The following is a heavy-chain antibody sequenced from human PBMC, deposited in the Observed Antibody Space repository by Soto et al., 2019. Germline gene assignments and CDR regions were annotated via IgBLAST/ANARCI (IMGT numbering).Heavy chain of an antibody. CDR2: IYYSGIT. CDR3: ARHGSN. V-gene: IGHV4-39*01. J-gene: IGHJ4*02. CDR1: GVSISNSSYY. Sequence: SETLSLTCTVSGVSISNSSYYWGWIRRPPGKGLEWIGTIYYSGITYYNPSLKSRVTISVDTSKNQFSLRLTSVTAADTAVYYCARHGSNWGQGTLVTVSS.